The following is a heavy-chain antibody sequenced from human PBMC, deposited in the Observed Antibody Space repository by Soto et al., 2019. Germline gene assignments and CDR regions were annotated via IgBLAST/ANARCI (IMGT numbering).Heavy chain of an antibody. CDR2: IDPSDSYT. D-gene: IGHD2-2*02. Sequence: LEDSLKISCKGSGYSFTSYWISWVRQMPGKGLEWMGRIDPSDSYTNYSPSFQGHVTISADKSISTSYLQWSSLKASDTAMYYCAGTGPRSCSSTSCYTDYYYYGMDVWGQGTTVTVSS. J-gene: IGHJ6*02. CDR1: GYSFTSYW. V-gene: IGHV5-10-1*01. CDR3: AGTGPRSCSSTSCYTDYYYYGMDV.